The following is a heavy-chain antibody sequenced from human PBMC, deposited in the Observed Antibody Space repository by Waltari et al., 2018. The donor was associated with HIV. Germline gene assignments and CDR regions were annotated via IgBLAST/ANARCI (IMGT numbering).Heavy chain of an antibody. V-gene: IGHV3-48*01. CDR1: GFSFSDYR. Sequence: EVQLVESGGGLVQPGGSLRLCCAASGFSFSDYRMNWVRQAPGKGLEWVSYISSSSSTIYYADSVKGRFTISRDNAKNSLYLQMNSLRAEDTAVYYCARDPVYSGSSLVYYFDYWGQGTLVTVSS. CDR3: ARDPVYSGSSLVYYFDY. D-gene: IGHD6-6*01. CDR2: ISSSSSTI. J-gene: IGHJ4*02.